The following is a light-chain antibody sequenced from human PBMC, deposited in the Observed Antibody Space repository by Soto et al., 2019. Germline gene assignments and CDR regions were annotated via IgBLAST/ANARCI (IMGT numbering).Light chain of an antibody. Sequence: DIVMTQSPDSLSVSLGERATINCKSSQSVXXXXXNKNYLAWYQQKPGQPPKEVIYWASTRGSGVPDRFSGSGSGTDFNLTISSLQAEDVAVYYCQHYYSSPLTFGGGTKGEIK. CDR3: QHYYSSPLT. CDR2: WAS. V-gene: IGKV4-1*01. CDR1: QSVXXXXXNKNY. J-gene: IGKJ4*01.